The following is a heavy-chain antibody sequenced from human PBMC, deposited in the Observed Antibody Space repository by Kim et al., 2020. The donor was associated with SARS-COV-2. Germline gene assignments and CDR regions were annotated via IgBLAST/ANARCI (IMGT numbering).Heavy chain of an antibody. J-gene: IGHJ4*02. Sequence: ADDVRSRFTRSRDNSKTTLYLQLNSRRAEDTAIYYCAKSLFGGCDYWGQGTLVTVSS. CDR3: AKSLFGGCDY. D-gene: IGHD3-10*02. V-gene: IGHV3-23*01.